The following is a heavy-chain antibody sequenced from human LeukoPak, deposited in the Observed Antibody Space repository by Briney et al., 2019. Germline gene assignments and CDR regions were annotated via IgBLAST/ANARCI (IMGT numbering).Heavy chain of an antibody. CDR1: GGTFSSYA. CDR3: ARGPPAEGLGGWLPVIREEYYYYGMDV. D-gene: IGHD3-16*01. Sequence: ASVKVSCKASGGTFSSYAISWMRQAPGQGLEWMGGIIPIFGTANYAQKFQGRVTITADESTSTAYMELSSLRSEDTAVYYCARGPPAEGLGGWLPVIREEYYYYGMDVWGQGTTVTVSS. V-gene: IGHV1-69*13. CDR2: IIPIFGTA. J-gene: IGHJ6*02.